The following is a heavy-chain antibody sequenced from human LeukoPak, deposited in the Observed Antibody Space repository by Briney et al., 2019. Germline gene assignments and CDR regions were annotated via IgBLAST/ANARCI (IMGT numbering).Heavy chain of an antibody. CDR1: GGSISSYY. J-gene: IGHJ4*02. CDR2: IYYSGST. V-gene: IGHV4-59*01. D-gene: IGHD3-22*01. CDR3: ARDGYYDSSCHSEFDY. Sequence: SETLSLTCTVSGGSISSYYWSWIRQPPGKGLEWIGYIYYSGSTNYNPSLKSRVTISVDTSKNQFSLKLSSVTAADTAVYYCARDGYYDSSCHSEFDYWGQGTLVTVSS.